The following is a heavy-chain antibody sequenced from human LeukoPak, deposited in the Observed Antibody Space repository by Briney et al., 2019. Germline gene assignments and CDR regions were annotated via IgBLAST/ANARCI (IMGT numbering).Heavy chain of an antibody. J-gene: IGHJ4*02. V-gene: IGHV1-18*01. CDR3: ARGLAGTRATYDY. CDR1: GYTFTSYG. CDR2: ISAYNGNT. Sequence: ASVKVSRKASGYTFTSYGITWLRLAPGQGLEWMGWISAYNGNTNYAQKLQGRVTMTTDTSTSTAYMELRSLRSDDTALYYCARGLAGTRATYDYWGQGTLVTVSS. D-gene: IGHD1-1*01.